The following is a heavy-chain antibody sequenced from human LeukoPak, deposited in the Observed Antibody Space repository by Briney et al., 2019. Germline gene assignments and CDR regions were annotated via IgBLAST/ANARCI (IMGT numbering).Heavy chain of an antibody. CDR2: IYSGGST. J-gene: IGHJ4*02. V-gene: IGHV3-66*02. CDR3: ARGTYSSSWYVYYFDY. CDR1: GFTVSSNY. Sequence: PGGSLRLSCAASGFTVSSNYMSWVRQAPGKGLEWVSVIYSGGSTYYADSVKGRFTISRDNSKTTLYLQMNSLRAEDTAVYYCARGTYSSSWYVYYFDYWGQGTLVTVSS. D-gene: IGHD6-13*01.